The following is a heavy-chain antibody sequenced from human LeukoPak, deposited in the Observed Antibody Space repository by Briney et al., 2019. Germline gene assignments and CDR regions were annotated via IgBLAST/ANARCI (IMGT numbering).Heavy chain of an antibody. CDR1: GGSISSYY. CDR3: AGYSSSWSH. V-gene: IGHV4-59*08. Sequence: PSETLSLTCTVSGGSISSYYWSWIRQPPGKGLEWIGYIYYSGSTNYNPSLKSRVTISVDTSKNQFSLKLSPVTAADTAVYYYAGYSSSWSHWGQGTLVTVSS. J-gene: IGHJ4*02. D-gene: IGHD6-13*01. CDR2: IYYSGST.